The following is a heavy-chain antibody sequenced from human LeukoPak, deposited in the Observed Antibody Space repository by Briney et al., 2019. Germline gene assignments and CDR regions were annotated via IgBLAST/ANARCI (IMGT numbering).Heavy chain of an antibody. V-gene: IGHV4-34*01. J-gene: IGHJ4*02. CDR2: INHSGST. D-gene: IGHD2-2*01. CDR3: ARGLDIVVVPAAIPGGFDY. Sequence: PSETLSLTCAVYGGSFSGYYWSWIRQPPGKGLEWIGEINHSGSTNYNPSLKSRVTISVDTSKNQFSLKLSSVTAADTAVYYCARGLDIVVVPAAIPGGFDYWGQGTLVTVSS. CDR1: GGSFSGYY.